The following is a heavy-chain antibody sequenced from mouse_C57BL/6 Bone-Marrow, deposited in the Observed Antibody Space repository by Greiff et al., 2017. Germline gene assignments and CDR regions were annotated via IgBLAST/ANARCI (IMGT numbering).Heavy chain of an antibody. Sequence: EVHLVESGPGLVKPSQSLSLTCSVTGYSITSGYYWNWIRQFPGNKLEWMGYISYDGSNNYNPSLKNRISITRDTSKNQFFLKLNSVTTEDTATYYCARGRSDLYGNYGYYFDYWGQGTTLTVSS. CDR3: ARGRSDLYGNYGYYFDY. CDR1: GYSITSGYY. J-gene: IGHJ2*01. CDR2: ISYDGSN. D-gene: IGHD2-1*01. V-gene: IGHV3-6*01.